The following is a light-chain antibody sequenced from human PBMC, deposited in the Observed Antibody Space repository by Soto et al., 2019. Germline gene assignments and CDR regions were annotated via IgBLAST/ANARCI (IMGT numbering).Light chain of an antibody. CDR1: QSLIHSDGDTY. CDR2: KVS. CDR3: MHGTPRPWT. Sequence: DVVMTQSPLSLPVTLGQPASISCRSSQSLIHSDGDTYLNWFQQRPGQSPRRLIYKVSDRDSGVAETFSGGWSGTDFTLRISGVEAEIVGIYYCMHGTPRPWTFGQGPEVEIK. J-gene: IGKJ1*01. V-gene: IGKV2-30*02.